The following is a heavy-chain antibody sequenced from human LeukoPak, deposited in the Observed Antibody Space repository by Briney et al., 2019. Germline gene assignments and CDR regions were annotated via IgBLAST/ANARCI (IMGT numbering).Heavy chain of an antibody. Sequence: SVKVSCKASGGTFSSYAISWVRQAPGQGLEWMGRIIPIFGTANYAQKFQGRVTITTDESTSTAYMELSSLRSEDTAVYYCAAAGTYYYDSSGYRNYWGQGTLVTVSS. CDR2: IIPIFGTA. J-gene: IGHJ4*02. D-gene: IGHD3-22*01. CDR1: GGTFSSYA. V-gene: IGHV1-69*05. CDR3: AAAGTYYYDSSGYRNY.